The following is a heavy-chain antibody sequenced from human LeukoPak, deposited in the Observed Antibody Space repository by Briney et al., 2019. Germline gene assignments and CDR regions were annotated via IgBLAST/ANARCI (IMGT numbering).Heavy chain of an antibody. CDR1: GFTFSSYG. V-gene: IGHV3-30*02. J-gene: IGHJ4*02. CDR3: AKSHLPNSYSGTYYCDY. Sequence: GGSLRLSCAASGFTFSSYGMHWVRQAPAKGLEWVAFIRYDESKTFYGVSVKGRFTVSRDNSKNTLYLQMNSLRAEDTAVYYCAKSHLPNSYSGTYYCDYWGQGTQVTVSS. CDR2: IRYDESKT. D-gene: IGHD1-26*01.